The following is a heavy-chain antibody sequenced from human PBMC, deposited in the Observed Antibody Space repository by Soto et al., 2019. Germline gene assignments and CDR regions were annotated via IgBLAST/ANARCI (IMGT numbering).Heavy chain of an antibody. CDR1: GLSLRTTGVG. Sequence: QVTLKESGPTLVKPTQTLTLTCTVSGLSLRTTGVGVGWVRQPPGKALEWLALLYWDDDKRYSPSLRSRLTSATDISEEQVVLTMTNSDTVDTATYYCVQSRCGGDCLEIYSSHAYNGLDVWGQGTTVTVSS. J-gene: IGHJ6*02. CDR3: VQSRCGGDCLEIYSSHAYNGLDV. V-gene: IGHV2-5*02. D-gene: IGHD2-21*02. CDR2: LYWDDDK.